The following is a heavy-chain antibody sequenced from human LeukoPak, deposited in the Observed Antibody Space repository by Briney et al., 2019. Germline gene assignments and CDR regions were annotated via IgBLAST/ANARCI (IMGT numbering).Heavy chain of an antibody. Sequence: GGSLRLSCAASGFTFDDYGMSWVRQAPGKGLEWVSGINWNGGSTGYADSVKGRFTISRDNAKNSLYLQMNSLRAEDTAVYYCAKDDAWLQYNDWGQGTLVTVSP. D-gene: IGHD5-24*01. J-gene: IGHJ4*02. V-gene: IGHV3-20*04. CDR2: INWNGGST. CDR1: GFTFDDYG. CDR3: AKDDAWLQYND.